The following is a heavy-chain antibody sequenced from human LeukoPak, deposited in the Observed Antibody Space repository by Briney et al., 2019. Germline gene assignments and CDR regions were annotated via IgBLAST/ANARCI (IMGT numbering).Heavy chain of an antibody. D-gene: IGHD3-22*01. CDR1: GFTVSSNY. CDR2: IYSGGST. J-gene: IGHJ4*02. V-gene: IGHV3-53*01. CDR3: AKDPYDYYDISGYSHFDY. Sequence: GGSLRLSCAASGFTVSSNYMSWVRQAPGKGLEWVSVIYSGGSTYYADSVKGRFTISRDNSKNTLYLQMNSLRAEDTAVYYCAKDPYDYYDISGYSHFDYWGQGTLVTVSS.